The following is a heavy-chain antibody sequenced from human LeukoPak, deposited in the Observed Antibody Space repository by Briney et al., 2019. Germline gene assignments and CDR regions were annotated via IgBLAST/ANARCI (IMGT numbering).Heavy chain of an antibody. CDR1: GGSISSGGYY. CDR3: AREWWAATGWKEDYYFDY. CDR2: IYYSGST. V-gene: IGHV4-31*03. Sequence: SETLSLTCTVSGGSISSGGYYWSWIRQHPGKGLEWIRYIYYSGSTYYNPSLKSRVTISVDTSKNQFSLKLSSVTAADTAVYYCAREWWAATGWKEDYYFDYWGQGTLVTVSS. J-gene: IGHJ4*02. D-gene: IGHD2-15*01.